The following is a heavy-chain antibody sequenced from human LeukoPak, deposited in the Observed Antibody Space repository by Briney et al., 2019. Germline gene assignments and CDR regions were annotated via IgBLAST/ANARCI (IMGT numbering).Heavy chain of an antibody. Sequence: GESLKTSCEGSGYSFTSYWIGWVRQMPGKGLEWMGIIYPGDSETTYSPSFQGHVTFSADKSITTTYLQWSSLKASDTAMYYCARGRGYCSSSMCPDFDYWGQGTLVTVSS. J-gene: IGHJ4*02. D-gene: IGHD2-2*01. CDR3: ARGRGYCSSSMCPDFDY. V-gene: IGHV5-51*01. CDR2: IYPGDSET. CDR1: GYSFTSYW.